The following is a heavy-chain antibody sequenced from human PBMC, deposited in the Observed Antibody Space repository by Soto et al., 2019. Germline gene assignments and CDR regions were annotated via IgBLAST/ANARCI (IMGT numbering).Heavy chain of an antibody. CDR2: ISSSSSYI. D-gene: IGHD3-22*01. Sequence: PGGSLRLSCAASGFTFSSYSMNWFRQAPGKGLEWVSSISSSSSYIYYADSVKGRFTISRDNAKNSLYLQMNSLRAEDTAVYYCARDIYYDSSCYLGRYYYYGMYVCGQETTVIVSS. V-gene: IGHV3-21*01. J-gene: IGHJ6*02. CDR3: ARDIYYDSSCYLGRYYYYGMYV. CDR1: GFTFSSYS.